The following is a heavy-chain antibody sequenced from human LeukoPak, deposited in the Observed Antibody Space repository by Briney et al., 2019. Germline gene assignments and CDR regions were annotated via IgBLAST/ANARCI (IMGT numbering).Heavy chain of an antibody. Sequence: GGSLRLSCAASGFTFSSYGMSWVRQAPGKGLEWVSAISGSGGSTYYADSVKGRFTISRDNSKNTLYLQMNSLRAEDTAVYYCAKHSYGSRHAFDIWGQGTMVTVSS. CDR3: AKHSYGSRHAFDI. V-gene: IGHV3-23*01. D-gene: IGHD5-18*01. CDR2: ISGSGGST. CDR1: GFTFSSYG. J-gene: IGHJ3*02.